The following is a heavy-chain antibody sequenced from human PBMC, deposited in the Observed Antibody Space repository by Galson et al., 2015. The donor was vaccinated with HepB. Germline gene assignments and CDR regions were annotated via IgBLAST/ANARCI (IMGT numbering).Heavy chain of an antibody. V-gene: IGHV3-7*03. J-gene: IGHJ6*03. CDR3: ARGGV. D-gene: IGHD1-26*01. Sequence: SLRLSCAASGFTFSSSWMSWVRQAPGKGLEWVANINQDGSVKDYVDTVKGRLTISRDNTKDSVYLQMNSLKIEDTAVYYCARGGVWGKGTTVTVSS. CDR1: GFTFSSSW. CDR2: INQDGSVK.